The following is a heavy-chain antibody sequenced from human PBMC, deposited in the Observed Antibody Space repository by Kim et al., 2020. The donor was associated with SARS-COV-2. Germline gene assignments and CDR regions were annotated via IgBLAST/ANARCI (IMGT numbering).Heavy chain of an antibody. J-gene: IGHJ5*02. CDR3: ARRGISGTTGWFDP. D-gene: IGHD1-7*01. Sequence: QSFQGQVTISADKSISTAYLQWSSLKASDTAMYYCARRGISGTTGWFDPWGQGTLVTVSS. V-gene: IGHV5-51*01.